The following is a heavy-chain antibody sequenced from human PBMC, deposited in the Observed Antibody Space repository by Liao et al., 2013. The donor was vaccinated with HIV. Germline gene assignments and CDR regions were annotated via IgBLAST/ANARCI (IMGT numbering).Heavy chain of an antibody. D-gene: IGHD3-16*01. J-gene: IGHJ4*02. Sequence: QVHLQMSGPGLVKPSETLSLTCSVSGGSIDTPSYRWAWLRQAPGKRLQWIGTTDSSRRLFFNPSLENRVTLSLDTSVSHFSLTLRSVTAADTAMYYCTRDAYLGPFDIWGQGILVTVSS. CDR1: GGSIDTPSYR. V-gene: IGHV4-39*07. CDR2: TDSSRRL. CDR3: TRDAYLGPFDI.